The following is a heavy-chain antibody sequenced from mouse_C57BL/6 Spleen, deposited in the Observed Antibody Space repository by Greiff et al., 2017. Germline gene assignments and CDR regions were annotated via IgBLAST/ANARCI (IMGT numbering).Heavy chain of an antibody. Sequence: QVQLKQSGAELVRPGASVTLSCKASGYTFTDYEMHWVKQTPVHGLEWIGAIDPETGGTAYNQKFKGKAILTADKSSSTAYMELRSLTSEDSAVYYCTRFDDYDVHYYAMDYWGQGTSVTVSS. CDR2: IDPETGGT. CDR3: TRFDDYDVHYYAMDY. J-gene: IGHJ4*01. D-gene: IGHD2-4*01. V-gene: IGHV1-15*01. CDR1: GYTFTDYE.